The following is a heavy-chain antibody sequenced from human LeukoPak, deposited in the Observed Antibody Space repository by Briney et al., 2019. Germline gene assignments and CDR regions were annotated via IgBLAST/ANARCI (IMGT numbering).Heavy chain of an antibody. Sequence: GGSLRLSCAASGFTFSSYSMNWVRQAPGKGLEWVSSISSSSSYIYYADSVKGRFTISRDNAKNSLYLQMNSLSAEDTAVYYCARDRGYCSGRSCYENDYWGQGTLVTVSS. CDR3: ARDRGYCSGRSCYENDY. V-gene: IGHV3-21*01. D-gene: IGHD2-15*01. CDR2: ISSSSSYI. CDR1: GFTFSSYS. J-gene: IGHJ4*02.